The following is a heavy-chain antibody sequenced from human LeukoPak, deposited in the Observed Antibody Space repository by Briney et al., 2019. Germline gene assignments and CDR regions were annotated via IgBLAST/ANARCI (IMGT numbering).Heavy chain of an antibody. CDR1: GGSISPSY. J-gene: IGHJ2*01. V-gene: IGHV4-59*01. CDR2: IHYSGSI. D-gene: IGHD6-19*01. Sequence: PSETLSLTCTVSGGSISPSYWSWIRQPPGKGLEWIGYIHYSGSINYNPSLKSRVTMSIDTSKNQFSLNLTSVTAGDTAVYYCARDTSGWYFNLWGRGTLVTVSS. CDR3: ARDTSGWYFNL.